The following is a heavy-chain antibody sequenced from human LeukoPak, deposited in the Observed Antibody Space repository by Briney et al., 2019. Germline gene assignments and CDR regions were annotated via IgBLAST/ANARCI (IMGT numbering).Heavy chain of an antibody. CDR2: IYHSGST. Sequence: PSETLSLTCTVSGYSISSGYNWGWIRQPPGKGLEWIGSIYHSGSTYYNPSLESRVTISVDTSKNQFSLKLSSVTAADTAVYYCARVFVAEDYWGQGTLVTVSS. D-gene: IGHD3-16*02. J-gene: IGHJ4*02. V-gene: IGHV4-38-2*02. CDR1: GYSISSGYN. CDR3: ARVFVAEDY.